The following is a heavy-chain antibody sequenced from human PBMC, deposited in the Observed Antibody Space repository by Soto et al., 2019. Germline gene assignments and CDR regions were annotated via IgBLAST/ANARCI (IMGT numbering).Heavy chain of an antibody. CDR2: IYYSGST. CDR1: GGSISSSSYY. V-gene: IGHV4-39*01. Sequence: QLQLQESGPGLVKPSETLSLTCTVSGGSISSSSYYWGWIRQPPGKGLEWIGSIYYSGSTYYNPSLKSRVTISVDTSKNQFSLKLSSVTAADTAVYYCARVRGSYRFNWFDPWGQGTLVTVSS. D-gene: IGHD3-16*02. J-gene: IGHJ5*02. CDR3: ARVRGSYRFNWFDP.